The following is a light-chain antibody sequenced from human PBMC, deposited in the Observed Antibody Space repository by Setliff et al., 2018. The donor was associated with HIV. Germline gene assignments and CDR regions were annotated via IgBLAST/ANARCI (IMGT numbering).Light chain of an antibody. CDR3: SSYTSSSSYV. CDR1: SSDVGGYNY. V-gene: IGLV2-14*03. J-gene: IGLJ1*01. Sequence: SVLTQPASVSGSPGQSITISCTGTSSDVGGYNYVSWYQQHPGKAPELVIYDVSNRPSGVSNRFSGSKSGNTASLTISGLQADDEADYYCSSYTSSSSYVFGAGTKVTVL. CDR2: DVS.